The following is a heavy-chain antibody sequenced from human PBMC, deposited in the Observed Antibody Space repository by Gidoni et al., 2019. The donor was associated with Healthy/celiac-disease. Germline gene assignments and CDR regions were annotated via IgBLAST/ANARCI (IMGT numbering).Heavy chain of an antibody. Sequence: QVQLVESGGGVVQPGRSLRLSCAASGFTFSSYGMHWVRQAPGKGLEGGAVIWYDGSNKYYADSVKGRFTISRDNSKNTLYLQMNSLRAEDTAVYYCARGTSIAPKAYWGQGTLVTVSS. J-gene: IGHJ4*02. D-gene: IGHD6-13*01. CDR3: ARGTSIAPKAY. CDR1: GFTFSSYG. CDR2: IWYDGSNK. V-gene: IGHV3-33*08.